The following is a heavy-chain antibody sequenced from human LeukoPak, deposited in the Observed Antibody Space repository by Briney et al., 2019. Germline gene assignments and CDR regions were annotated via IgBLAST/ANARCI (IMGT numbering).Heavy chain of an antibody. CDR3: ARSVYGSGSYMDV. D-gene: IGHD3-10*01. J-gene: IGHJ6*03. CDR2: IRFDGDNK. Sequence: PGGSLRLSCAAFGFSFSNYGMHWVRQAPGKGLEWVAVIRFDGDNKYYGEAVKGRFTISRNNAENKLLLLMNNLRAEDTAVYFCARSVYGSGSYMDVWGQGTTVTVSS. CDR1: GFSFSNYG. V-gene: IGHV3-33*08.